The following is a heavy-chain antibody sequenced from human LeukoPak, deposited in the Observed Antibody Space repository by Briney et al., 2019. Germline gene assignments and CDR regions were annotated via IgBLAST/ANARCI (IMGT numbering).Heavy chain of an antibody. Sequence: SETLSLTCGVSGGSISNTNWWTWVHQPPGKGLEWIGEVNLQGSTNYNPSLKSRVAISVDKSENHISLKLTSVTAADTAAYYCAREGGPYRPLDYSGQGTLVTVAS. J-gene: IGHJ4*02. CDR2: VNLQGST. CDR1: GGSISNTNW. CDR3: AREGGPYRPLDY. V-gene: IGHV4-4*02.